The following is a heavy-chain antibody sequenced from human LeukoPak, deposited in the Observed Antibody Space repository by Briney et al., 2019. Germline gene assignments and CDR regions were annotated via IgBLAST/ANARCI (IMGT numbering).Heavy chain of an antibody. V-gene: IGHV4-59*01. CDR2: IYYSGST. J-gene: IGHJ6*02. D-gene: IGHD2-2*01. CDR1: GGSISSYY. Sequence: SETLSLTCTVSGGSISSYYWSWIRQPPGKGLEWIGYIYYSGSTNYNPSLKSRVTISVDTSKNQFSLKLSSVTAADTAVYYCARTASDCSSTSCSHGNYYYYGMDVWGQGTTVTVSS. CDR3: ARTASDCSSTSCSHGNYYYYGMDV.